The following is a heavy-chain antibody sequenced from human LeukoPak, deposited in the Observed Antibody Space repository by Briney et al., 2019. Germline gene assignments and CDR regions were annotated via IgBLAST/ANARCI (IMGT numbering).Heavy chain of an antibody. CDR2: IYHSGSA. CDR1: GGSFSGYY. CDR3: AREAGPIYFYYMDV. Sequence: EASETLSLTCAVYGGSFSGYYWGWIRQPPGKGLEWIGNIYHSGSAYYNPSLKSRVTISVDTSKNQFSLKLSSVTAADTAVYYCAREAGPIYFYYMDVWGKGTTVTVSS. J-gene: IGHJ6*03. V-gene: IGHV4-34*01.